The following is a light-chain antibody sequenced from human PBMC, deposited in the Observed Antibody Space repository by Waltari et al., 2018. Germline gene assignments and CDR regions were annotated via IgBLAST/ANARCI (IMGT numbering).Light chain of an antibody. CDR3: QQHYGVLWT. Sequence: IVMTQSPDSLAVSPGERATINCKSSQSLLYSSNNKNYLAWYQQKPGQPPKLLIYWASTRESGVPDRFSGSGSGTDFTLTISTLQAEDVAVYYCQQHYGVLWTFGQGTKVEI. V-gene: IGKV4-1*01. CDR2: WAS. J-gene: IGKJ1*01. CDR1: QSLLYSSNNKNY.